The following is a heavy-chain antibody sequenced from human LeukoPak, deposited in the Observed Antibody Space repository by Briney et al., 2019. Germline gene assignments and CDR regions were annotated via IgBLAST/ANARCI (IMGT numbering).Heavy chain of an antibody. Sequence: PSETLSLTCTVSGGSISSSSYYWGWIRQPPGKGLEWIGSIYYSGSTYYNPSLKSRVTISVDTSKNQFSLKLSSVTAADTAVYYCARDLYSSGWSHAFDIWGQGTMVTVSS. CDR3: ARDLYSSGWSHAFDI. J-gene: IGHJ3*02. V-gene: IGHV4-39*07. D-gene: IGHD6-19*01. CDR1: GGSISSSSYY. CDR2: IYYSGST.